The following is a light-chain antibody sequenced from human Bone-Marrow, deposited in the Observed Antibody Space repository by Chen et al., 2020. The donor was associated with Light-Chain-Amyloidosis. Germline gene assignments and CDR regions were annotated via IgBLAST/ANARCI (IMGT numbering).Light chain of an antibody. CDR2: RDT. Sequence: SYELTQPPSVSVSPGQTARITCSGDDLPTKYAYWYQQKPGQAPGLVIHRDTGRPSGISERFSGSSSGITATLTISGVQAEDEADYHCQSADSSGTYEVIFGGGTKLTVL. J-gene: IGLJ2*01. V-gene: IGLV3-25*03. CDR3: QSADSSGTYEVI. CDR1: DLPTKY.